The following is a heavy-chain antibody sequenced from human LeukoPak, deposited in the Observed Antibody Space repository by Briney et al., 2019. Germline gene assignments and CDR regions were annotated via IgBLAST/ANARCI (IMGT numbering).Heavy chain of an antibody. CDR1: GFTFSGYW. Sequence: GGSLRLSCAASGFTFSGYWMSWVRQAPGKGLEWVAEIKPDGSEKYYVDSVKGRLTISRDNANNSLYLQMNSLRAEDTAVYYGARDKRLGLFDWLLSDAFDLWGQGTVVTVSS. CDR2: IKPDGSEK. D-gene: IGHD3-9*01. J-gene: IGHJ3*01. V-gene: IGHV3-7*04. CDR3: ARDKRLGLFDWLLSDAFDL.